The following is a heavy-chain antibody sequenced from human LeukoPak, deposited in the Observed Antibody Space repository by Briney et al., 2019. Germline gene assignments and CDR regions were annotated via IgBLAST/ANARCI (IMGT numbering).Heavy chain of an antibody. V-gene: IGHV4-59*01. D-gene: IGHD6-19*01. J-gene: IGHJ4*02. CDR3: ARVVGRSGWYDY. CDR2: IYYSGST. CDR1: GGSISSYY. Sequence: PSETLSLTCTVSGGSISSYYWSWIRQPPGKGLEWIGYIYYSGSTNYNPSLKSRVTISVDTSKNQFSLKLSSVTAADTAVYYCARVVGRSGWYDYWGQGTLVTVSS.